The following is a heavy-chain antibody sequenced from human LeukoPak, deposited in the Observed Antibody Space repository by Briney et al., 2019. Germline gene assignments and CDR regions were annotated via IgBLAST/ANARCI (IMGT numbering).Heavy chain of an antibody. CDR3: AKDRALIVVVPDAFDI. D-gene: IGHD2-2*01. J-gene: IGHJ3*02. V-gene: IGHV3-23*01. CDR2: ISGSGGST. CDR1: GFTFSSYA. Sequence: PGGSLRLSCAASGFTFSSYAMSWVRQAPGKGLEWVSAISGSGGSTYYADSVKGRFTTSRDNSKNTLYLQMNSLRAEDTAVYYCAKDRALIVVVPDAFDIWGQGTMVTVSS.